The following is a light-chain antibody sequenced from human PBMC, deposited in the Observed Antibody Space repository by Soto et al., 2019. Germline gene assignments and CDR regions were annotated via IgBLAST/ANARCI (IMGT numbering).Light chain of an antibody. V-gene: IGLV2-14*01. J-gene: IGLJ1*01. CDR2: EVS. CDR3: SSYTSSSTLV. Sequence: QSALTQPASVSGSPGQSITISCSGTSEDVGGYDYVSWYQHHPGKAPKLMISEVSNRPSGLSNPFSGSKSGSTASLTISGLQAEEEADYYCSSYTSSSTLVFGSGTKVTVL. CDR1: SEDVGGYDY.